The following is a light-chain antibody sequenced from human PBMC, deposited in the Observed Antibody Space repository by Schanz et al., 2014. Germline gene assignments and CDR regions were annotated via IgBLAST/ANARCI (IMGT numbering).Light chain of an antibody. Sequence: EIVMTQSPDTLSVSPGQRATLSCRASQSISENLAWYQQKPGQAPRLLIYGASTRATSIPARFSGSGSGTEFTLTISSLQSEDFAVYYCQQYHNWPPWTFGQGTKVEIK. J-gene: IGKJ1*01. CDR1: QSISEN. V-gene: IGKV3-15*01. CDR3: QQYHNWPPWT. CDR2: GAS.